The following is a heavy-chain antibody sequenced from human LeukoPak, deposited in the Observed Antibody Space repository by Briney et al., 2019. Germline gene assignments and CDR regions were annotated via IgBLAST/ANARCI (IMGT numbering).Heavy chain of an antibody. V-gene: IGHV1-2*02. Sequence: APVKVSCKASGYTFTGYYMHWVRQAPGQGLEWMGWINPNSGGTNYAQKFQGRVTMTRDTSISTAYMELSRLRSDDTAVYYCARFARRVGATTAFDYWGQGTLVTVSS. D-gene: IGHD1-26*01. CDR3: ARFARRVGATTAFDY. CDR1: GYTFTGYY. CDR2: INPNSGGT. J-gene: IGHJ4*02.